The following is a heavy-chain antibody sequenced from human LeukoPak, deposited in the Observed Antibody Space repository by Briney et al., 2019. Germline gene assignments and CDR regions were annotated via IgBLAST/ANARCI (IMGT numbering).Heavy chain of an antibody. CDR2: IYTSGST. CDR1: GGSISSGSYY. J-gene: IGHJ2*01. Sequence: PSQTLSLTCTVSGGSISSGSYYWSWIRQPAGKGLEWIGRIYTSGSTNYNPSLKSRVTISVDTSKNQFSLKLSSVTAADTAVYYCARGVSIVVVPFDLWGRGTLVTVSS. D-gene: IGHD2-2*01. CDR3: ARGVSIVVVPFDL. V-gene: IGHV4-61*02.